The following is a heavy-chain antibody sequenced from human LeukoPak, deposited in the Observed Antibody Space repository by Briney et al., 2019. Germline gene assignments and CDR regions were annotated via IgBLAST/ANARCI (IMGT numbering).Heavy chain of an antibody. V-gene: IGHV4-31*03. Sequence: SETLSLTCTVSGVSISTGAYYWTWIRQHPGKGLEWLGYIYFSGSTYYNPSLKSRLTISVDTSENQFSLKLSSVTAADTAVYYCASGVVNYYYAMDVWGQGTTVTVSS. CDR1: GVSISTGAYY. J-gene: IGHJ6*02. D-gene: IGHD3-3*01. CDR2: IYFSGST. CDR3: ASGVVNYYYAMDV.